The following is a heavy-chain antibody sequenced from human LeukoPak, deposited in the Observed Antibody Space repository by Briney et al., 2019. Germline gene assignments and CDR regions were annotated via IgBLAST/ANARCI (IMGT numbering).Heavy chain of an antibody. D-gene: IGHD2-2*01. J-gene: IGHJ3*02. CDR1: GFTFSSYS. Sequence: GGSLRLSCAASGFTFSSYSMNWVRQAPGKGLEWVSSISSSSSYIYYADSVKGRFTISRDNAKNSLYLQMNSLRAEDTAVYYCARDQLRSPSDAFDIWGQGTMVTVSS. V-gene: IGHV3-21*01. CDR3: ARDQLRSPSDAFDI. CDR2: ISSSSSYI.